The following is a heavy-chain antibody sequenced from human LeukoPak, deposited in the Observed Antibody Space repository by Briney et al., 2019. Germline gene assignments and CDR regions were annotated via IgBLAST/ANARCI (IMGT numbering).Heavy chain of an antibody. Sequence: PSETLSLTCTVSGGSVNSGSYYWNWIRQPPGKGLEWIGDIYYSGSIKYNPSLKSRVTMSVDTSKNQFSLKLSSVTAADTAIYYCARENPSGYYNRPIDYWGQGTLVTVSS. J-gene: IGHJ4*02. CDR3: ARENPSGYYNRPIDY. CDR2: IYYSGSI. CDR1: GGSVNSGSYY. V-gene: IGHV4-61*01. D-gene: IGHD3-22*01.